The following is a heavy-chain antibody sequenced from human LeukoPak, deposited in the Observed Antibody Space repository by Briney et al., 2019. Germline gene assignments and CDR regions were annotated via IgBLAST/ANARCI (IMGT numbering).Heavy chain of an antibody. CDR2: IYYSGST. J-gene: IGHJ5*02. CDR3: ARSSQKRFDP. V-gene: IGHV4-39*07. Sequence: SETLSLTCTVSGGSISSSSYYWGWIRRPPGKGLEWIGSIYYSGSTYYNPSLKSRVTISVDTSKNQFSLKLSSVTAADTAVYYCARSSQKRFDPWGQGTLVTVSS. CDR1: GGSISSSSYY.